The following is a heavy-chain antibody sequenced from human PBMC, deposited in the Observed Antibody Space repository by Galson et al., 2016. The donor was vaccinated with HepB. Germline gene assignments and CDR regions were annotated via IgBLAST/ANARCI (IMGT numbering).Heavy chain of an antibody. J-gene: IGHJ5*02. CDR2: ISGSAGSG. V-gene: IGHV3-11*01. Sequence: SLRLSCAASGFTFSHYFVSWIRRAPGKGLEWVSYISGSAGSGPYADSLKGRITISRDNSKNSLYLQMNNLRAEDPAVYYCARMVPLYSGGWYVRGDGWFDPWGQGTLVTVSS. CDR3: ARMVPLYSGGWYVRGDGWFDP. D-gene: IGHD6-19*01. CDR1: GFTFSHYF.